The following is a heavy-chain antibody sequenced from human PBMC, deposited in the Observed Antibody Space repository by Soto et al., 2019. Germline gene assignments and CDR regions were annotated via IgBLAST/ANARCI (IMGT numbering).Heavy chain of an antibody. CDR1: GFTVSTYA. J-gene: IGHJ3*02. D-gene: IGHD4-17*01. CDR3: AHPRGYGVFDAYDI. V-gene: IGHV3-23*01. Sequence: PGGSLRLSCAASGFTVSTYAMNGVRKAPGKGLEWFSAISGSGGTTYYADSVQGRFTISRDNSINTLYLQMNSLRPEDTAVYYCAHPRGYGVFDAYDIWGQGAMVTVSS. CDR2: ISGSGGTT.